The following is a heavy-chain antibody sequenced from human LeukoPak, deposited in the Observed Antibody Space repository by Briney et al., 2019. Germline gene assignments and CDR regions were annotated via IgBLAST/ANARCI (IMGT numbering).Heavy chain of an antibody. Sequence: GGSLRLSCAASGFTFSAHSMNWVRQAPGKGLEWVASISSRRSYIYYGGSVKGRFTVSRDNARNSVYPQMNSLRVEDTAVYYCVRRAVSGEEALDFDYWGQGTLVTVSS. CDR3: VRRAVSGEEALDFDY. J-gene: IGHJ4*02. CDR2: ISSRRSYI. D-gene: IGHD6-19*01. CDR1: GFTFSAHS. V-gene: IGHV3-21*01.